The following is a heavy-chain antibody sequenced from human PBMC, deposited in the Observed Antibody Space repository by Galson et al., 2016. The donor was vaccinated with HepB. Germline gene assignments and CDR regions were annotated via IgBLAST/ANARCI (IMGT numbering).Heavy chain of an antibody. Sequence: SLRLSCAASGFTLINYAMHCVRQAPGKGLEYVSTISTNGGYTNYADSVKGRFTISRDNSRNTLSLQMNSLRIEDTAVYYCVQGSPAPAVWGRGTTGTASP. CDR2: ISTNGGYT. CDR3: VQGSPAPAV. CDR1: GFTLINYA. J-gene: IGHJ6*04. D-gene: IGHD1-26*01. V-gene: IGHV3-64D*06.